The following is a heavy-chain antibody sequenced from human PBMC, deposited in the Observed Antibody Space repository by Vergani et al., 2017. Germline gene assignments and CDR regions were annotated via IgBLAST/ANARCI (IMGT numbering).Heavy chain of an antibody. CDR1: GFTFDDYA. Sequence: EVQLVESGGGLVQPGRSLRLSCAASGFTFDDYAMHWVRQAPGKGLKWVSGISWNSGSIGYADSVKGRFTISRDNAKNSLYLQMNSLRAEDTALYYCAKGLARYSSSSVAFDIWGQGTMVTVSS. D-gene: IGHD6-6*01. J-gene: IGHJ3*02. V-gene: IGHV3-9*01. CDR3: AKGLARYSSSSVAFDI. CDR2: ISWNSGSI.